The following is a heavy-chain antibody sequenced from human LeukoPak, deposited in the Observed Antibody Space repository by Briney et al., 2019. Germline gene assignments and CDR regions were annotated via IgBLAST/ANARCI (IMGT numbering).Heavy chain of an antibody. Sequence: GASVKVSCKASGYTFTGYYMHWVRQAPGQGLEWMGRINPNSGGTNYAQKFQGRVTMTRDTSISTAYMELSRLRSDDTAVYYCARRHYGSGSSFDYWGQGTLVTVSS. CDR3: ARRHYGSGSSFDY. D-gene: IGHD3-10*01. CDR1: GYTFTGYY. V-gene: IGHV1-2*06. J-gene: IGHJ4*02. CDR2: INPNSGGT.